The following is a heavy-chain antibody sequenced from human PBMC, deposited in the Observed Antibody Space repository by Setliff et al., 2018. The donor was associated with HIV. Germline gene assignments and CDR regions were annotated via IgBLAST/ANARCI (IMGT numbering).Heavy chain of an antibody. V-gene: IGHV1-18*01. D-gene: IGHD1-1*01. CDR2: ISAYNGNT. Sequence: AAVKVSCKASGYTFTSHGISWVRQAPGQGLEWMGWISAYNGNTNYAQKLKGRVNMTTDTSTSKAYMEVRNLGSDDTAVYYRARKGTGDAFDIWGQGTMVTVSS. CDR3: ARKGTGDAFDI. CDR1: GYTFTSHG. J-gene: IGHJ3*02.